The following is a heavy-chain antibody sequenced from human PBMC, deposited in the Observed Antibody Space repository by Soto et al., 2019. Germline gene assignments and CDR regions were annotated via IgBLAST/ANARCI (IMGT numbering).Heavy chain of an antibody. Sequence: QVPLVESGGGVFQPGTSLRLSCAASGFTFRQYGMHWVRQATGKGLEWVAVIFYDGTEQYYADSVKGRFAISRDNPGHMVYLQMNSLRAEDTGVHYCVRGWGSLVHLSWLELWGQGTTLVVSS. V-gene: IGHV3-33*01. CDR1: GFTFRQYG. D-gene: IGHD3-16*01. CDR2: IFYDGTEQ. J-gene: IGHJ3*01. CDR3: VRGWGSLVHLSWLEL.